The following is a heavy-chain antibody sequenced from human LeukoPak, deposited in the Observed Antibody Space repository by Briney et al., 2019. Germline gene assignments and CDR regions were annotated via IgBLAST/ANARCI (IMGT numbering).Heavy chain of an antibody. J-gene: IGHJ4*02. CDR3: ARQRRIESSSPFDY. D-gene: IGHD6-13*01. CDR1: GFTFSSYS. CDR2: ISSSSSYI. Sequence: GGSLRLSCAASGFTFSSYSMNWVRQAPGKGLEWVSSISSSSSYIYYADSVKGRFTISRDNSKNTLYLQMNSLRAEDTAVYYCARQRRIESSSPFDYWGQGTLVTVSS. V-gene: IGHV3-21*04.